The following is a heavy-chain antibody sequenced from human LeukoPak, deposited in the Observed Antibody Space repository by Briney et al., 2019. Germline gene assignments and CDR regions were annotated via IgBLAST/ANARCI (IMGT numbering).Heavy chain of an antibody. CDR3: AKDKMELPYYFDY. Sequence: GGSLRLSCAASGFTFSNYAMSWVRQAPGKGLEWVSAISGSGGGTYYADSVKGRFTISRDNSKNTLYLQMNSLRAEDTAVYYCAKDKMELPYYFDYWGQGILVTVSS. J-gene: IGHJ4*02. CDR1: GFTFSNYA. V-gene: IGHV3-23*01. D-gene: IGHD1-7*01. CDR2: ISGSGGGT.